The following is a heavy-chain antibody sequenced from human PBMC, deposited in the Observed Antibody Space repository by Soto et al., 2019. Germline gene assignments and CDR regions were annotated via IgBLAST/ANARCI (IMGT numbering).Heavy chain of an antibody. Sequence: EVQVVESGGGLVQPGGSLRLSCAASGFTFSNHWMHWVRQAPGKGPVWVSRISNDGSDTTYADSVKGRFTISRDNAKNTVYLQMNSLRAEDTAVSHCVRDRPPNWFDPWGQGTPVTVSS. V-gene: IGHV3-74*03. CDR3: VRDRPPNWFDP. CDR1: GFTFSNHW. CDR2: ISNDGSDT. J-gene: IGHJ5*02.